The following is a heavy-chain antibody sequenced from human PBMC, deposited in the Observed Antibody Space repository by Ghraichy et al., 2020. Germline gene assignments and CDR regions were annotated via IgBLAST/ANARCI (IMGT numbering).Heavy chain of an antibody. J-gene: IGHJ4*02. CDR2: IYYSGST. Sequence: SETLSLTCTVSGGSISSYYWSWIRQPPGKGLEWIGYIYYSGSTNYNPSLKSRVTISVDTSKNQFSLKLSSVTAADTAVYYCARGVQFYDSSGYYFYFDYWGQGTLVTVSS. CDR3: ARGVQFYDSSGYYFYFDY. D-gene: IGHD3-22*01. CDR1: GGSISSYY. V-gene: IGHV4-59*01.